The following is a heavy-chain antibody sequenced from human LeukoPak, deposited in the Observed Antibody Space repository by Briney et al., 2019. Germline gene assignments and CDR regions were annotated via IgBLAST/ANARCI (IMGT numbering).Heavy chain of an antibody. Sequence: TSQTLSLTCAISGDSVSSNSSAWNWIRQSPSRGLEWLGRTYYRSKWYNDYARSLKSRVIINPDTSKNQFSLQLNSVTPEDTAVYYCARSVGDIDIWGQGTMVTVSS. CDR3: ARSVGDIDI. V-gene: IGHV6-1*01. J-gene: IGHJ3*02. CDR1: GDSVSSNSSA. D-gene: IGHD1-26*01. CDR2: TYYRSKWYN.